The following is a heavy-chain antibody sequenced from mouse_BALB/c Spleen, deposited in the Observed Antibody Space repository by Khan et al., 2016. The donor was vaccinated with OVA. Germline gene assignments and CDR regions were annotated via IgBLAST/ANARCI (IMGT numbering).Heavy chain of an antibody. D-gene: IGHD2-1*01. J-gene: IGHJ3*01. Sequence: EVELVESGGGLVKPGGSLKLSCAVSVFTFSTFAMSWVRQTPEKRLDCVATLSSDGDYPFYPDLVTGRFTISSDNAKNTPYLQMSSLRSEDTTMYYCARSPYGNFAYWGQGTLVTVSA. CDR1: VFTFSTFA. CDR3: ARSPYGNFAY. CDR2: LSSDGDYP. V-gene: IGHV5-9-3*01.